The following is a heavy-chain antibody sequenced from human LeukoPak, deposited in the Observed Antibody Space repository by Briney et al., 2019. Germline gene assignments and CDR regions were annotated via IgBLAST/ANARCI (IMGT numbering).Heavy chain of an antibody. J-gene: IGHJ4*02. CDR3: RSWNY. V-gene: IGHV4-34*01. CDR1: GGSFSGYY. CDR2: INHSGST. Sequence: SETLSLTCAVYGGSFSGYYWSWIRQPPGKGLEWIGEINHSGSTNYNPSLKSRVTISVDTSKNQFSLKLSSVAAADTAVYYCRSWNYWGQGTLVTVSS.